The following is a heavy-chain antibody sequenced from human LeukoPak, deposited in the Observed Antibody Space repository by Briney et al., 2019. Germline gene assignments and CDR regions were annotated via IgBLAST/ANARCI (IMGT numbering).Heavy chain of an antibody. CDR3: ARDRGPSDWFDP. J-gene: IGHJ5*02. V-gene: IGHV3-23*01. Sequence: GGSLRLSCAASGFTFSSYALSWVRQAPGKGLEWVSTISGSGGSTYYADSVKGRFTISRDNSKNTLYLQVNSLRAEDTAVYYCARDRGPSDWFDPWGQGTLVTVSS. CDR2: ISGSGGST. CDR1: GFTFSSYA. D-gene: IGHD3-10*01.